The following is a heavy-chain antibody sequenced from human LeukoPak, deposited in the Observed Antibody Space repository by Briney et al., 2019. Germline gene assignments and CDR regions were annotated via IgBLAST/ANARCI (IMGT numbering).Heavy chain of an antibody. D-gene: IGHD2-2*01. CDR1: GYTFTGYY. J-gene: IGHJ6*03. CDR2: INPNSGGT. Sequence: ASVKVSCKASGYTFTGYYMHWVRQAPGQGLEWMGWINPNSGGTNYAQKLQGRVTMTTDTSTSTAYMELRSLRSDDTAVYYCAIAGVVPARYYYYMDVWGKGTTVTVSS. V-gene: IGHV1-2*02. CDR3: AIAGVVPARYYYYMDV.